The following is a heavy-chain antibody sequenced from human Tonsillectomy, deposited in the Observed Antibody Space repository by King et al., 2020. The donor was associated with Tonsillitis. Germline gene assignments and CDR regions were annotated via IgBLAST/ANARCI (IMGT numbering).Heavy chain of an antibody. CDR1: GFTFSNYG. CDR3: AKLDSSGWYDDLHYAVDV. J-gene: IGHJ6*02. V-gene: IGHV3-30*18. CDR2: ISYEGRKK. D-gene: IGHD6-19*01. Sequence: VQLVESGGGVVQPGRSLRLSCAASGFTFSNYGMHWVRQAPGKGLEGVAVISYEGRKKYYADSVKGRFTISRDNSKNTLNLEMYSLRAEDTAVYYCAKLDSSGWYDDLHYAVDVWGQGTTVTVSS.